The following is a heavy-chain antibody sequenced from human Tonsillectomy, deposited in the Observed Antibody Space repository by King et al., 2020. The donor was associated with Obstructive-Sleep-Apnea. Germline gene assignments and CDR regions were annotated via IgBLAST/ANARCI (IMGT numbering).Heavy chain of an antibody. J-gene: IGHJ5*02. CDR3: ARGSGAAAVNWFDP. CDR1: GGTFSAYY. V-gene: IGHV4-34*01. D-gene: IGHD6-13*01. Sequence: QVQLQQWGAGLLKPSETLSLTCAVFGGTFSAYYWHWIRQAPGKGLEWIGEINHSGSTNYNPSLKSRVATSADTPKNQSSLKLTSVTAADTAVDYCARGSGAAAVNWFDPWGQGTLVTVSS. CDR2: INHSGST.